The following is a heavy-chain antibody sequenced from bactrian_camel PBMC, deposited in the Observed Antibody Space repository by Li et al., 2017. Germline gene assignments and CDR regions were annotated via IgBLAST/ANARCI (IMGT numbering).Heavy chain of an antibody. CDR2: IYTGGSSSA. CDR3: AARGGGGLSFVVMDTSVMLTLVL. V-gene: IGHV3S1*01. Sequence: HVQLVESGGGSVQAGGSLRLSCVVSGYTYSGNCMAWFRQAPGKERERVAAIYTGGSSSAYYADSVKGRFTISTDNAKYTVYLQMNSLKPGDTAMYYCAARGGGGLSFVVMDTSVMLTLVLGARGPRSPSP. CDR1: GYTYSGNC. J-gene: IGHJ6*01. D-gene: IGHD6*01.